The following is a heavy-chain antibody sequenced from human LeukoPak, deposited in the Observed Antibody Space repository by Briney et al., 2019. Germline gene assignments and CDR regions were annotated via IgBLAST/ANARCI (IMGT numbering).Heavy chain of an antibody. CDR2: ITGRGDVT. Sequence: GGSLRLSCVASEFTFSTYGMSWVRQAPGKGLEWVSAITGRGDVTYYADSVKGRFTISRDDSKNTLYLQMNSLRAEDTAVYYCAKDYRGSYSFLDYWGQGTLVTVSS. CDR1: EFTFSTYG. V-gene: IGHV3-23*01. J-gene: IGHJ4*02. D-gene: IGHD1-26*01. CDR3: AKDYRGSYSFLDY.